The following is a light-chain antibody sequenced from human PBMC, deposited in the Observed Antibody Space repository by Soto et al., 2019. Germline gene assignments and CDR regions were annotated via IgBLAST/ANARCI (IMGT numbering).Light chain of an antibody. V-gene: IGKV1-5*01. J-gene: IGKJ3*01. CDR1: QSISVW. Sequence: DIQMTQFPSTLSASIGDRVTITCRASQSISVWMAWYKQIPGKAPQLLIYDASNLQSGVPSRFSGAGSGTEFTLTVSSLQPDDSATYHCQQYNNYPFTFGPGTTVHIK. CDR3: QQYNNYPFT. CDR2: DAS.